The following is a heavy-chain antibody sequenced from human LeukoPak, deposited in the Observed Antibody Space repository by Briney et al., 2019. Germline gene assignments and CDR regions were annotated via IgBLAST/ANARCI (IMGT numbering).Heavy chain of an antibody. V-gene: IGHV3-53*01. CDR1: GFSVSTNY. D-gene: IGHD3-3*01. J-gene: IGHJ4*02. CDR2: ISNHGTT. Sequence: GALILPCAASGFSVSTNYMIWVRQAPGMGLECVSVISNHGTTYYADSVKGLFSISRDNSKNTVFLQMNSLRAEDTAVYYCARDNTISGHYEVGYWGQGTLVTVSS. CDR3: ARDNTISGHYEVGY.